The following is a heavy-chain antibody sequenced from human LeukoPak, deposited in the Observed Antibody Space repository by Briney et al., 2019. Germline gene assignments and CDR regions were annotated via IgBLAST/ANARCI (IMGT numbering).Heavy chain of an antibody. CDR3: ARYVGPAHYDILTGHSEWGAFDI. CDR2: IYHSGST. Sequence: SETLSLTCAVSGYSLSSGYYWGWIRQPPGKGLEWIGSIYHSGSTYYNPSLKSRVTISVDTSKNQFSLKLSSVTAADTAVYYCARYVGPAHYDILTGHSEWGAFDIWGQGTTVTVSS. CDR1: GYSLSSGYY. D-gene: IGHD3-9*01. J-gene: IGHJ3*02. V-gene: IGHV4-38-2*01.